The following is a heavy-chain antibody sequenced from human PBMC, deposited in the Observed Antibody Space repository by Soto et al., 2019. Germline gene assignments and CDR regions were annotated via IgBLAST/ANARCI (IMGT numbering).Heavy chain of an antibody. CDR3: ARIKWGLDYYNGMDV. V-gene: IGHV1-2*02. J-gene: IGHJ6*04. Sequence: QVQLVQSGAEVKKSGASVKVSCKASGYSVSDYFIQWMRQAPGQGLEWVAWINPKSAATNYAKKFQGRVSLTWDTSFSTAYMELTRLRPDDTAVYYCARIKWGLDYYNGMDVWGKGTTVIVSS. CDR2: INPKSAAT. CDR1: GYSVSDYF. D-gene: IGHD1-26*01.